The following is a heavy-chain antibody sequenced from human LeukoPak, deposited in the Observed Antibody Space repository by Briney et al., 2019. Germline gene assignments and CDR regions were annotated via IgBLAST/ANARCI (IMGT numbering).Heavy chain of an antibody. V-gene: IGHV3-23*01. Sequence: GGSLRLSCAASGFTVSNCGLSWVRQAPGKGLEWVSAISEGGTYYADSVKGRFTISRDNSKNTLYLQMNSLRAEDTAVYYCALATIFGAYYYYYYMDVWGKGTTVTVSS. CDR2: ISEGGT. CDR1: GFTVSNCG. D-gene: IGHD5-12*01. J-gene: IGHJ6*03. CDR3: ALATIFGAYYYYYYMDV.